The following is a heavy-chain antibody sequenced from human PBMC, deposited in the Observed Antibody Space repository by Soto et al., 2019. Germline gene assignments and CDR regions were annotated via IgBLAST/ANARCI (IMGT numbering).Heavy chain of an antibody. V-gene: IGHV4-31*03. CDR1: GGSISSGGTGSY. D-gene: IGHD1-1*01. CDR2: IYYTGNT. J-gene: IGHJ4*02. CDR3: ASGHDAYKVRD. Sequence: QVQLQESGPGLVKPSQTLSLTCTVSGGSISSGGTGSYWTWIRQLPGKGLEWIGYIYYTGNTYYNPSLKSRPTISIYTSEYQFSLKLTSVTAADTAVYFCASGHDAYKVRDWGQGTLLTVSS.